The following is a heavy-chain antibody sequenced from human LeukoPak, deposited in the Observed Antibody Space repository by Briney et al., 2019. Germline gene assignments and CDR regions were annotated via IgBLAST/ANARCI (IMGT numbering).Heavy chain of an antibody. CDR2: IKQDGSEK. J-gene: IGHJ3*02. V-gene: IGHV3-7*05. CDR1: GITLSTYW. Sequence: GGSLRLSCAGSGITLSTYWMSWIRQAPGKGLEWVGNIKQDGSEKYFVDSLRGRFTISRDNAKNSLFLQMNSLRAEDTAVYYCARDQGAFDMWGQGTMVTVSS. CDR3: ARDQGAFDM.